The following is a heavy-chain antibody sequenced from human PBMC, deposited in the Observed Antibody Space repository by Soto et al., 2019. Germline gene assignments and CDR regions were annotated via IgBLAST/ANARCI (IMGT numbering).Heavy chain of an antibody. CDR1: GFTFSSYW. CDR2: IKQDGSEK. CDR3: ARPQYYDILTGYSPYYYYGMDV. Sequence: EVQLLESGGGLVQPGGSLRLSCAASGFTFSSYWMSWVRQAPGKGLEWVANIKQDGSEKYYVDSVKGRFTISRDNAKNSLYLQMNSLRAEDTAVYYCARPQYYDILTGYSPYYYYGMDVWGQGTTVTVSS. V-gene: IGHV3-7*01. J-gene: IGHJ6*02. D-gene: IGHD3-9*01.